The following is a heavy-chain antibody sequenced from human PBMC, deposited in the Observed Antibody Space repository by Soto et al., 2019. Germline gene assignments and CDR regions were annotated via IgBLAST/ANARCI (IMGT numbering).Heavy chain of an antibody. CDR2: SSATGAGT. Sequence: GSLRLSCAASGFTFSSYGTTRVRQAPGKGLEWVSFSSATGAGTYYADSVKGRFTISRDNSKNTLYLQMTSLRADDTAVYYCAKDRRAGGNYGFYSDFWGQGALVTVSS. J-gene: IGHJ4*02. D-gene: IGHD1-7*01. CDR3: AKDRRAGGNYGFYSDF. CDR1: GFTFSSYG. V-gene: IGHV3-23*01.